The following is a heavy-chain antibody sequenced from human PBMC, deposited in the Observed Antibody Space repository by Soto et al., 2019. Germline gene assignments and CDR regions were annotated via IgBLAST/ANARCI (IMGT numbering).Heavy chain of an antibody. CDR1: GFTFSNAW. V-gene: IGHV3-15*01. J-gene: IGHJ6*03. Sequence: GSLRLSCAASGFTFSNAWMSWVRQAPGKGLEWVGRIKSKTDGGTTDYAAPVKGRFTISRDDSKNTLYLQMNSLKTEDTAVYYCTTTTYYYYYYYMDVWGKGTTVTVSS. CDR2: IKSKTDGGTT. CDR3: TTTTYYYYYYYMDV.